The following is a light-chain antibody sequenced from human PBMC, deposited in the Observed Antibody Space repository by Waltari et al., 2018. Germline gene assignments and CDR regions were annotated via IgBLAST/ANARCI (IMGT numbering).Light chain of an antibody. V-gene: IGKV1-13*02. Sequence: AIQLTQSPSTLYASVGDRVIITCRASQGVNSRLAWYQQKVGEPPRLLIYEASKLESGVPRRFRGSGSGTEFTLIIYSLLPEHLASYSCHQSASYPHTFG. CDR3: HQSASYPHT. J-gene: IGKJ2*01. CDR2: EAS. CDR1: QGVNSR.